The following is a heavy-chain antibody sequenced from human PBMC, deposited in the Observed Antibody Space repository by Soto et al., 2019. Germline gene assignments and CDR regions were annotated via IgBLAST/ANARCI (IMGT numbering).Heavy chain of an antibody. Sequence: QAQLVEAGGGVVRPGRSLRLSCTASGITFSAYTMHWVRQAPGKGLEWVALILYDGNDKQYADSAKGRFTISRDNSKNILSLQTNSLRAEDTSVYYCARVAPGGSGGDDVWGQPTLVIVSS. CDR1: GITFSAYT. D-gene: IGHD3-10*01. J-gene: IGHJ4*02. V-gene: IGHV3-30-3*01. CDR3: ARVAPGGSGGDDV. CDR2: ILYDGNDK.